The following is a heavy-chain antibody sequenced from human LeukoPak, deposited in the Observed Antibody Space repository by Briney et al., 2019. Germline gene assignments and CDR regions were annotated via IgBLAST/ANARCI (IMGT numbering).Heavy chain of an antibody. CDR1: GGTFSSYA. J-gene: IGHJ4*02. Sequence: SVKVPCKASGGTFSSYAISWVRQAPGQGLEWMGGIIPIFGTANYAQKFQGRVTITADESTSTAYMELSSLRSEDTAVYYCARLEGYCTNGVCSFDYWGQGTLVTVSS. V-gene: IGHV1-69*01. D-gene: IGHD2-8*01. CDR2: IIPIFGTA. CDR3: ARLEGYCTNGVCSFDY.